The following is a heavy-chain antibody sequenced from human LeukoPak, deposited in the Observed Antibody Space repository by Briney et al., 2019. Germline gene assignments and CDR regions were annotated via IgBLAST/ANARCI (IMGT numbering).Heavy chain of an antibody. CDR2: IYDSGSA. D-gene: IGHD2-8*01. Sequence: SETLSLTCTVSGGSMSSFYWSWIRQPPGKGLEWIGNIYDSGSANCNPSLQSRVTISLDTSKNEVSLKLSSVTAADTAVYYCARGQGVLDCWGQGTLVTVSS. J-gene: IGHJ4*02. CDR1: GGSMSSFY. CDR3: ARGQGVLDC. V-gene: IGHV4-59*01.